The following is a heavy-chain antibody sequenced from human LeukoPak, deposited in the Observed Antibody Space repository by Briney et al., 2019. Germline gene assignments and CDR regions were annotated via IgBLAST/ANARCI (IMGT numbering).Heavy chain of an antibody. D-gene: IGHD3/OR15-3a*01. J-gene: IGHJ4*02. CDR1: GFTFSSYG. Sequence: QPGGSLRLSCAASGFTFSSYGMHWVRQAPGKGLEWVAVISYDGSNKYYADSVKGRFTISRDNSKNTLYLQMNSLRAEDTAVYYCAKDFTILDGRVDYWGQGTLVTVSS. CDR2: ISYDGSNK. CDR3: AKDFTILDGRVDY. V-gene: IGHV3-30*18.